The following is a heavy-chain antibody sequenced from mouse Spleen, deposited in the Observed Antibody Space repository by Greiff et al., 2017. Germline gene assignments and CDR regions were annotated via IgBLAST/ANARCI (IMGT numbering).Heavy chain of an antibody. Sequence: QVQLKQSGAELVRPGTSVKMSCKASGYTFTSYWMHWVKQRPGQGLEWIGRIHPSDSDTNYNQKFKGKATLTVDKSSSTAYMQLSSLTSEDSAVYYCARAYYRYDGFAYWGQGTLVTVSA. D-gene: IGHD2-14*01. CDR1: GYTFTSYW. V-gene: IGHV1-74*01. J-gene: IGHJ3*01. CDR3: ARAYYRYDGFAY. CDR2: IHPSDSDT.